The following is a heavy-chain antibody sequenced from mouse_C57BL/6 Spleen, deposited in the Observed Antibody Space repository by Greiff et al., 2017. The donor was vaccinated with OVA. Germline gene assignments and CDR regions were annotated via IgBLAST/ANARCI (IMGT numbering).Heavy chain of an antibody. Sequence: QVQLQQPGAELVKPGASVKLSCKASGYTFTSYWMHWVKQRPGRGLEWIARIDPNSGGTKYNEKFKSKATLTVDKPSSTAYMQLSSLTSEDSAVYYCARGVYYSNYEDYFDYWGQGTTLTVSS. D-gene: IGHD2-5*01. V-gene: IGHV1-72*01. CDR2: IDPNSGGT. CDR3: ARGVYYSNYEDYFDY. J-gene: IGHJ2*01. CDR1: GYTFTSYW.